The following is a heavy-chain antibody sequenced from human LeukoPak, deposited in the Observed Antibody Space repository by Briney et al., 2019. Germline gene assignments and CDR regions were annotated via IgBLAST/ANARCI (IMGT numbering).Heavy chain of an antibody. V-gene: IGHV3-30-3*02. CDR3: AKWGDYDVLTGYYVSDY. CDR2: ISYDGSNK. J-gene: IGHJ4*02. CDR1: GFTFSSYA. D-gene: IGHD3-9*01. Sequence: GGSLRLSCAASGFTFSSYAMHWVRQAPGKGLEWVAVISYDGSNKYYADSVKGRFTISRDNSKNTVFLQMNSLRAEDTAVYYCAKWGDYDVLTGYYVSDYWGQGTLVTVSS.